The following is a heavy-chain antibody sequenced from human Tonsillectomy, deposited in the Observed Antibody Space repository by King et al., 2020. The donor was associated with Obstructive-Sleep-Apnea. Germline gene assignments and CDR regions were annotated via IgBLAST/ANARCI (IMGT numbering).Heavy chain of an antibody. V-gene: IGHV4-39*07. Sequence: QLQESGPGLVKPSATLSLTCTVSGGSISSSSYYWGWIRQPPGKGLEWSGTISYSGSTYYNPSLQSRVTISLDTSKNQLSLRLSSVTAADTAVYYCAREAPETYFDYWGQGTLVTVSS. CDR1: GGSISSSSYY. CDR2: ISYSGST. CDR3: AREAPETYFDY. J-gene: IGHJ4*02.